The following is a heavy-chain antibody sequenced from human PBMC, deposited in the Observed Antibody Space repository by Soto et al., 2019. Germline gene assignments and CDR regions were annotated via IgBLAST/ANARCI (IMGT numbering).Heavy chain of an antibody. V-gene: IGHV1-2*04. D-gene: IGHD6-13*01. CDR3: ARGEQQLVDY. CDR2: INPNSGGT. Sequence: ASVKVSCKASGYNFMNYYMHWVRQAPGQGLEWMGWINPNSGGTNYAQKFQGWVTMTRDTSISTAYMELSRLRSDDTAVYYCARGEQQLVDYWGQGTLVTVSS. CDR1: GYNFMNYY. J-gene: IGHJ4*02.